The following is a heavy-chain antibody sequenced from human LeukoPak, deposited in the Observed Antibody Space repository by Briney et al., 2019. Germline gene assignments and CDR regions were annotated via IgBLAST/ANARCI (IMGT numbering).Heavy chain of an antibody. CDR2: ISYDGSNK. V-gene: IGHV3-30*18. CDR3: AKDHSVGATKGYFDY. D-gene: IGHD1-26*01. Sequence: AGGSLRLSCAASGFTFSSYGMHWVRQAPGKELEWVAVISYDGSNKYYADSVKGRFTISRDNSKNTLYLQMNSLRAEDTAVYYCAKDHSVGATKGYFDYWGQGTLVTVSS. CDR1: GFTFSSYG. J-gene: IGHJ4*02.